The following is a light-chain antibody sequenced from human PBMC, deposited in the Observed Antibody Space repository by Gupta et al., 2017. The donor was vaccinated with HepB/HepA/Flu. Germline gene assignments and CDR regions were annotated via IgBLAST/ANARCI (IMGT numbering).Light chain of an antibody. CDR3: QQCGSSPLT. Sequence: EIVLTQSPGTLSLYPGERATLSCRASQTISSNYLAWYQQKPGQAPRLLIYGASSRAAGIPDRFSGSGSGTDFTLTISRLEPEDFAVYYCQQCGSSPLTFGGGTKVEIK. V-gene: IGKV3-20*01. J-gene: IGKJ4*01. CDR1: QTISSNY. CDR2: GAS.